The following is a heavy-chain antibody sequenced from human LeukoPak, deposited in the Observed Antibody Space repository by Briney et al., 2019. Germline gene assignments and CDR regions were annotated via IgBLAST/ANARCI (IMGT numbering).Heavy chain of an antibody. V-gene: IGHV1-69*06. CDR1: GGTFSSYA. Sequence: GASVKVSCKASGGTFSSYAISWVRQAPGQGLEWMGGIIPIFGTANYAQKFQGRVTITADKSTSTAYMELSSLRSEDTAVYYCARGRYSYGPFGSSNYYYMDVWGKGTTVTVSS. D-gene: IGHD5-18*01. CDR3: ARGRYSYGPFGSSNYYYMDV. J-gene: IGHJ6*03. CDR2: IIPIFGTA.